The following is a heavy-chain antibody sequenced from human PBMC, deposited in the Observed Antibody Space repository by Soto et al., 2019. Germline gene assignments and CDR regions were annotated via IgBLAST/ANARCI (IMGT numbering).Heavy chain of an antibody. Sequence: QVQLQESGPGLVKPSGTLSLTCDVSGYSISSTYWWSWVRQSPLEGLEWIGEIYPTTGRANYNPSLRSRVTVSADSAKNQFSLNLRSVTAADTGVYYCARHVGVTGTRGFDYWGQGIPVSVSS. CDR3: ARHVGVTGTRGFDY. J-gene: IGHJ4*02. CDR1: GYSISSTYW. V-gene: IGHV4-4*02. D-gene: IGHD1-1*01. CDR2: IYPTTGRA.